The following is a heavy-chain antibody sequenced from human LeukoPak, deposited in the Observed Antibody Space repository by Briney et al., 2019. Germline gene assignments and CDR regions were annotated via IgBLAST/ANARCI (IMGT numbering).Heavy chain of an antibody. Sequence: GGSLRLSXAASGFTFSSYSMNWVRQAPGKGLEWVSSISSSSSYIYYADSVKGRFTISRDNAKNSLYLQMNSLRAEDTAVYYCASTITGTRGYWGQGTLVTVSS. CDR3: ASTITGTRGY. CDR1: GFTFSSYS. CDR2: ISSSSSYI. J-gene: IGHJ4*02. V-gene: IGHV3-21*01. D-gene: IGHD1-7*01.